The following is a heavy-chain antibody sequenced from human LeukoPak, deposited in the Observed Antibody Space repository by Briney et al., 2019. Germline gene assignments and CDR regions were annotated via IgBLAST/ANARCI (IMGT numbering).Heavy chain of an antibody. CDR3: ARSHDYVWGSYRYHNWFDP. V-gene: IGHV4-34*01. J-gene: IGHJ5*02. Sequence: SETLSLTCAVYGGSFSGYYWSWIRQPPGKGLEWIGEINHSGSTNYNPSLKSRVTISVDTSKNQFSLKLSSVTAADTAVYYCARSHDYVWGSYRYHNWFDPWGQGTLVTVSS. CDR2: INHSGST. CDR1: GGSFSGYY. D-gene: IGHD3-16*02.